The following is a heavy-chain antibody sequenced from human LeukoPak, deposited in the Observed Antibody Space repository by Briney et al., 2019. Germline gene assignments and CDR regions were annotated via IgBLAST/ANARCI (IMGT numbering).Heavy chain of an antibody. CDR2: IYYSGST. CDR3: AREVAGRGGDVDY. D-gene: IGHD6-19*01. J-gene: IGHJ4*02. V-gene: IGHV4-59*12. CDR1: GGSISSYY. Sequence: SETLSLTCTVSGGSISSYYWSWIRQPPGKGLEWIGYIYYSGSTNYNPSLKSRVTMSVDTSKNQFSLKLTSVTAADTAVYYCAREVAGRGGDVDYWGQGTLVTVSS.